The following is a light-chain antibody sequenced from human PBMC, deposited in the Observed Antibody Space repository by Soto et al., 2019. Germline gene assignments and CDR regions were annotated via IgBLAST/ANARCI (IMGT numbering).Light chain of an antibody. CDR2: GAS. CDR1: QSVSSSY. Sequence: EIVLTQSPGTLSLSPGERATLSCRASQSVSSSYLAWYQQKPGQAPRLLIYGASSRATGIPDRFSGSGSGTDFTLTISRLEPEDFAVYYCQPYGSFPFGPGTKVDIK. J-gene: IGKJ3*01. CDR3: QPYGSFP. V-gene: IGKV3-20*01.